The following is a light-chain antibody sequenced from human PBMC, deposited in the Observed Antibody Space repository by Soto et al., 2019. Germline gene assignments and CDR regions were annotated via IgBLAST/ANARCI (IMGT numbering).Light chain of an antibody. V-gene: IGKV1-39*01. CDR3: QQSYSTPWT. J-gene: IGKJ1*01. CDR2: AAS. Sequence: DIQMTQSPSSLSASVGDRVTITCRASQSITSYLNWYQQKPGKAPKLLIYAASSLQSGLPSRFSGSGSGTDFTLTISSLQPEHFATYYCQQSYSTPWTLGQGTKLEIK. CDR1: QSITSY.